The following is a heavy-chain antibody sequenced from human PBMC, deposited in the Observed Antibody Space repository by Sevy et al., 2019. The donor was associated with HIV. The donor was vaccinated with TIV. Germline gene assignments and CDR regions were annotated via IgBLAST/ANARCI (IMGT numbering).Heavy chain of an antibody. V-gene: IGHV1-18*01. CDR2: ISAYNGNT. D-gene: IGHD2-15*01. CDR1: GYTFTTYG. CDR3: ARAGDCSGGSCYSPYYYSYGMDV. Sequence: ASVKVSCKASGYTFTTYGITWVRQAPGQGLEWLGWISAYNGNTNYAQKFQGRITMTTDTSTTTAYMELRSLRSDDTAVYYCARAGDCSGGSCYSPYYYSYGMDVWGQRTTVTVSS. J-gene: IGHJ6*02.